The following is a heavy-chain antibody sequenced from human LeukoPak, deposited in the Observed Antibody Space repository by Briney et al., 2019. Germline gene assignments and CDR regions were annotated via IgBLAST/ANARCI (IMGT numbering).Heavy chain of an antibody. CDR3: AKRSGSPHNFDY. CDR2: ISGDGGTT. J-gene: IGHJ4*02. V-gene: IGHV3-43*02. D-gene: IGHD1-14*01. CDR1: GFRFDDHD. Sequence: GGSLRLSCAASGFRFDDHDLNWVRQAPGKPLEWVSLISGDGGTTHYADSVKGRFAISRDNSRNSLYLQMKSLRTEDTAFYFCAKRSGSPHNFDYWGRGTLVTVSS.